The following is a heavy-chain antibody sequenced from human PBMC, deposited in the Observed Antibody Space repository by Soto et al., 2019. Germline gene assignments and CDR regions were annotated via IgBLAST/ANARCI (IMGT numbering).Heavy chain of an antibody. V-gene: IGHV1-18*01. CDR2: ISAYNGNT. CDR1: GYTFTSYG. J-gene: IGHJ6*03. CDR3: ARDDCSSTSCYAYYYYYMDV. Sequence: ASVKVSCKASGYTFTSYGISWVRQAPGQGLEWMGWISAYNGNTNYAQKLQGRVNMTTDTSTSTAYIEMRSLSSDDTAVYFCARDDCSSTSCYAYYYYYMDVWGKGTTVTVSS. D-gene: IGHD2-2*01.